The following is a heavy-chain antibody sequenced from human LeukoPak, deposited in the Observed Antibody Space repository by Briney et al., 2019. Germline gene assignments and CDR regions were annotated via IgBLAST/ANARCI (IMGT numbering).Heavy chain of an antibody. V-gene: IGHV1-2*06. D-gene: IGHD1-7*01. CDR2: INPNSGGT. Sequence: EASVKVFCKASGYTLTDYYMHWVRQAPGQGLEWMGRINPNSGGTNYAQKFQGRVTMTRDTSTSTVYMELSSLRSEDTAVYYCARGGTGTTNYWGQGTLVTVSS. J-gene: IGHJ4*02. CDR3: ARGGTGTTNY. CDR1: GYTLTDYY.